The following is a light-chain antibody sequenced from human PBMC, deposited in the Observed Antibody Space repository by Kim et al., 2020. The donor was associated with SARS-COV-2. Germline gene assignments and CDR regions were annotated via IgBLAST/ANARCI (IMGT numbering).Light chain of an antibody. J-gene: IGKJ2*01. Sequence: EIVMTQSPATLSVSPGERATLSCRASQSVSSNLAWYQQKSGQAPRLLIYGASTRATGIPARFSGSGSGTEFTLNISSLQSEDFAVYYCQQYNNWPYTFGQGTKLEI. CDR1: QSVSSN. V-gene: IGKV3-15*01. CDR2: GAS. CDR3: QQYNNWPYT.